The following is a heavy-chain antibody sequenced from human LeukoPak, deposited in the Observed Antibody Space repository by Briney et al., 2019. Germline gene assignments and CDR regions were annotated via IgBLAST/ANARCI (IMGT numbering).Heavy chain of an antibody. CDR1: RFPFNTYA. V-gene: IGHV3-33*01. CDR2: IWHDGSNI. Sequence: GGSLRLSCAASRFPFNTYAMHWLRQAPGKGPEWVALIWHDGSNINYADSVKGRFTVSRDNSKNTLFLQMNSLGVDDTAVCYCAGDFHDSFDVWGQGTMVTVSS. CDR3: AGDFHDSFDV. J-gene: IGHJ3*01.